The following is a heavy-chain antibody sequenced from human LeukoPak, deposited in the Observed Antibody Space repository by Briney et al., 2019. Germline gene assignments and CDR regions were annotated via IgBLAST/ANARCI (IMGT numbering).Heavy chain of an antibody. Sequence: SETLSLTCTVSGDSISNYYWSWIRQPPGKGLEWIGYIYYSGSTSYNPSLKTRVTISVDMSKNQFSLKLSSVTAADTAVYYCARLGRGGISDYFDYWGQGTLVTVST. CDR1: GDSISNYY. D-gene: IGHD1-14*01. J-gene: IGHJ4*02. V-gene: IGHV4-59*08. CDR2: IYYSGST. CDR3: ARLGRGGISDYFDY.